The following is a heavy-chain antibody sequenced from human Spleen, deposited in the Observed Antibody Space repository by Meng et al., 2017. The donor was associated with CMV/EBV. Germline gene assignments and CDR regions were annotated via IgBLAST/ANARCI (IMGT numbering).Heavy chain of an antibody. CDR1: GHSISNGYF. V-gene: IGHV4-38-2*01. D-gene: IGHD2-2*01. J-gene: IGHJ6*02. CDR3: VRHIIVVPARGYGVDV. Sequence: GPLRLSCHVSGHSISNGYFWGWVRQSPRTGLEWVGIYDSGDTFYNPSLKSRVAISVDTSANQFSLTLRSVTAADTAVYYCVRHIIVVPARGYGVDVWGQGTTVTVSS. CDR2: IYDSGDT.